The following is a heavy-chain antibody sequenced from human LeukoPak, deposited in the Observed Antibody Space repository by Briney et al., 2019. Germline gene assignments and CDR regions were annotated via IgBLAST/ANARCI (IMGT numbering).Heavy chain of an antibody. V-gene: IGHV3-21*01. CDR2: IRTDGVTT. CDR3: ARTFDYSYYMDV. Sequence: GGTLRLSCAASGFIFSHHGMNWVRQAPGKGLEWVSGIRTDGVTTYYADSLKGRFTISRDNAKNSLYLQMNSLRAEDTAVYYCARTFDYSYYMDVWGKGTTVTVSS. CDR1: GFIFSHHG. J-gene: IGHJ6*03. D-gene: IGHD3-10*01.